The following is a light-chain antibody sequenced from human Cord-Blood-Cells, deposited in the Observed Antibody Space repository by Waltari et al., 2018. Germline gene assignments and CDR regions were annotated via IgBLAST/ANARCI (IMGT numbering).Light chain of an antibody. J-gene: IGKJ1*01. Sequence: DIQMTQPHSTLSASVGARVTITCRASQSISSWLAWYQQKPGKAPKLLIYKASSLESGVPSRFSGSGSGTEFTLTISSLQPDDFATYYCQQYNSYSRTFGQGTKVEIK. CDR1: QSISSW. CDR3: QQYNSYSRT. V-gene: IGKV1-5*03. CDR2: KAS.